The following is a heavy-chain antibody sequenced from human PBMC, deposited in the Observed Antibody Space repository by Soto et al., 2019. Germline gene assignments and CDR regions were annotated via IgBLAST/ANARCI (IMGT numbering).Heavy chain of an antibody. Sequence: PAEVCWKASGYSFNSYYMHWVRQAPGQGLEWMGIINPSGGSTSYAQKFQGRVTMTRDTSTSTVYMELSSLRSEDTAVYYCARGCGNSVRCWFDPWGQGTLVTVSS. CDR3: ARGCGNSVRCWFDP. D-gene: IGHD3-10*01. V-gene: IGHV1-46*02. CDR1: GYSFNSYY. J-gene: IGHJ5*02. CDR2: INPSGGST.